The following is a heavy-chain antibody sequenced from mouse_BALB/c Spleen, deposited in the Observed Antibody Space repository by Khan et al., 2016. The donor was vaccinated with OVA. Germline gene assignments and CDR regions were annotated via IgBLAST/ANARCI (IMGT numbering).Heavy chain of an antibody. CDR1: GFTFSSFG. D-gene: IGHD2-1*01. V-gene: IGHV5-17*02. Sequence: EVELVESGGGLVQPGGSRKLSCAASGFTFSSFGMHWVRQAPKKGLEWVAYISSGSNTIYYVDTVKGRFTISRDNPKNTLFLQMTSLRSEDTAMYYCARSGGNFHWYFDVWGAGTSVTVSS. J-gene: IGHJ1*01. CDR2: ISSGSNTI. CDR3: ARSGGNFHWYFDV.